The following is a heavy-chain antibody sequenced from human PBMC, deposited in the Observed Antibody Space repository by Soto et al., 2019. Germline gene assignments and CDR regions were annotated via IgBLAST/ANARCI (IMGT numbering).Heavy chain of an antibody. CDR1: GGTFSSYA. J-gene: IGHJ6*02. CDR3: ASHSYGTAQYYYGMDV. V-gene: IGHV1-69*12. Sequence: QVQLVQSGAEVKKPGSSVKVSCKASGGTFSSYAISWVRQAPGQGLEWMGGIIPIFGTADYAQKFQGRVTIIADESTSTAYMELSSLRSEDTAVYYCASHSYGTAQYYYGMDVWGQGTTVTVSS. D-gene: IGHD5-18*01. CDR2: IIPIFGTA.